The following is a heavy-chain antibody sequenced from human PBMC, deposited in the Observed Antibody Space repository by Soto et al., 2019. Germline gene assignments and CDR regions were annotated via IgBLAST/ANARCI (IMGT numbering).Heavy chain of an antibody. J-gene: IGHJ4*02. CDR1: GGTFSSYA. CDR2: IIPIFGTA. CDR3: ARDLWSPGIAAAGTRDY. D-gene: IGHD6-13*01. V-gene: IGHV1-69*13. Sequence: SVKVSCKASGGTFSSYAISWVRQAPGQGLEWMGGIIPIFGTANYAQKFQGRVTIAADESTSTAYMELSSLRSEDTAMYYCARDLWSPGIAAAGTRDYWGQGTLVTVSS.